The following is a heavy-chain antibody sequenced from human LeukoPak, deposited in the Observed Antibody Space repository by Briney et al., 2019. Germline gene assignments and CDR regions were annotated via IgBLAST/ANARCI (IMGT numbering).Heavy chain of an antibody. J-gene: IGHJ4*02. V-gene: IGHV3-23*01. Sequence: GGSLRLSCAASGFTFSSYAMSWVRQAPGKGLEWVSAISGSGGSTYYADSVKGRFTISRDNSKNTLYLQMNSLRAEDTAVYYCALKEGYYYDSSGYPSGSFDYWGQGTLVTVSS. D-gene: IGHD3-22*01. CDR2: ISGSGGST. CDR1: GFTFSSYA. CDR3: ALKEGYYYDSSGYPSGSFDY.